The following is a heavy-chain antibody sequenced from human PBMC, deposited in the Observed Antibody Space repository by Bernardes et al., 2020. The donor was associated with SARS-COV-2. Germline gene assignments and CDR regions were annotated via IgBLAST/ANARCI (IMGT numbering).Heavy chain of an antibody. D-gene: IGHD3-3*01. V-gene: IGHV4-34*01. CDR1: GGPFSDYY. CDR3: ARGRVTIFGVLIMLPATGPLDF. Sequence: SETLSLTCAVYGGPFSDYYWTWIRQPPEKGLEWIGEINHTGVTQYNPSLKSRVTISRDTSKNQFSLKLSSVTAADTGVYYCARGRVTIFGVLIMLPATGPLDFWGQGTPVTVSS. CDR2: INHTGVT. J-gene: IGHJ4*02.